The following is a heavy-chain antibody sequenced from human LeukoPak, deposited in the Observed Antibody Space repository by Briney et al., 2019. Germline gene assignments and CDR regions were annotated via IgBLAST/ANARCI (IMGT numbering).Heavy chain of an antibody. J-gene: IGHJ4*02. Sequence: SETLSLTCTVSGGSVSSGSYYWSWIRQPPGKGLEWIGEIYHSGSTNYNPSLKSRVTISVDKSKNQFSLKLSSVTAADTAVYYCAKKYYYDSSPLDYWGQGTLVTVSS. CDR2: IYHSGST. D-gene: IGHD3-22*01. CDR1: GGSVSSGSYY. CDR3: AKKYYYDSSPLDY. V-gene: IGHV4-61*01.